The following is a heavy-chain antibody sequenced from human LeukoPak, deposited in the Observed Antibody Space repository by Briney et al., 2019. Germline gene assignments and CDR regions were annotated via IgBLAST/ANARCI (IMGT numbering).Heavy chain of an antibody. D-gene: IGHD3-10*01. CDR2: INPNSGGT. Sequence: ASVKVSCKASGYTFTGYYMHWVRQAPGQGLEWMGWINPNSGGTNYAQKFQGRVTMTRDTSISIAYMELSRLRSDDTAVYYCAREESNVTMVRGVMRYWGQGTLVTVSS. J-gene: IGHJ4*02. V-gene: IGHV1-2*02. CDR1: GYTFTGYY. CDR3: AREESNVTMVRGVMRY.